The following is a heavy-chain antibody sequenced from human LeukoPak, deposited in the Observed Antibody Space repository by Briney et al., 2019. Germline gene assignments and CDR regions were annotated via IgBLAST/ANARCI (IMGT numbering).Heavy chain of an antibody. J-gene: IGHJ3*02. D-gene: IGHD1-26*01. Sequence: SETLSLTCAVYGGSFSGYYWSWIRQPPGKGLEWNGEINHSGSTNYNPSLKSRVTISVDTSKNQFSLKLSSVTAADTAVYYCARGLGSYDAFDIWGQGTMVTVSS. V-gene: IGHV4-34*01. CDR3: ARGLGSYDAFDI. CDR1: GGSFSGYY. CDR2: INHSGST.